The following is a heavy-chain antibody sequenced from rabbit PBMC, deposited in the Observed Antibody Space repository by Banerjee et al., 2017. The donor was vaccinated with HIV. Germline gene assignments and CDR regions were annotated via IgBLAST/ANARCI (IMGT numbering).Heavy chain of an antibody. CDR2: IVAGSSGTT. CDR1: GFSFSSSDY. Sequence: QEQLEESGGDLVKPEGSLTLTCTASGFSFSSSDYICWVRQAPGKGLEWIGCIVAGSSGTTYYASWAKGRFTISKTSSTTVTLQMTSLTAADTATYFCARWGYYDGAWDYYFHLWGQGTLVTVS. CDR3: ARWGYYDGAWDYYFHL. D-gene: IGHD1-1*01. J-gene: IGHJ4*01. V-gene: IGHV1S45*01.